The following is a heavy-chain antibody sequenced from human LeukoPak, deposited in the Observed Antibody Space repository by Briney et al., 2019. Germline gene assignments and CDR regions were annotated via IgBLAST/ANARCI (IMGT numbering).Heavy chain of an antibody. Sequence: PSETLSLTCAVYGGSFSGYYWSWIRQPPGKGLEWIGEINHSGSTNYNPSLKSRVTISVDTSKNQFSLKLSSVTAADTAVYYCARGQVSSWYYPPLAEYFQHWGQGTLVTVSS. V-gene: IGHV4-34*01. CDR3: ARGQVSSWYYPPLAEYFQH. CDR1: GGSFSGYY. J-gene: IGHJ1*01. CDR2: INHSGST. D-gene: IGHD6-13*01.